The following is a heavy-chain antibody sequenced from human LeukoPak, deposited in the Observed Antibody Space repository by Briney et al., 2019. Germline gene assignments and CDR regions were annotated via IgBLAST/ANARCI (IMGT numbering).Heavy chain of an antibody. CDR3: ARETYYDFWSGYYYYYYMDV. Sequence: SETLSLTCAVYGGSFSGYYWSWIRQPPGKGLEWIGEINHSGSTNYNPSLKSRVTISVDTSKNQFSLKLSSVTAADTAVYYCARETYYDFWSGYYYYYYMDVWGKGTTVTVSS. D-gene: IGHD3-3*01. CDR2: INHSGST. V-gene: IGHV4-34*01. J-gene: IGHJ6*03. CDR1: GGSFSGYY.